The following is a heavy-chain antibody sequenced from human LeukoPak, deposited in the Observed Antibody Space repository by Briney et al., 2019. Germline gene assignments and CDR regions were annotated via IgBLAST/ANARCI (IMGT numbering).Heavy chain of an antibody. CDR1: GDSNSSSTYSTTYY. D-gene: IGHD1-20*01. J-gene: IGHJ4*02. V-gene: IGHV4-39*01. CDR3: ARHGGRYNWSPSD. CDR2: ITYSGTT. Sequence: PSETLSLTSTVSGDSNSSSTYSTTYYWGWIRQPPGKGLEWIGSITYSGTTHYNASLKSRVTISVDTSKNQFSLRLSSVTAADTAVYFCARHGGRYNWSPSDWGQGTLVTVSS.